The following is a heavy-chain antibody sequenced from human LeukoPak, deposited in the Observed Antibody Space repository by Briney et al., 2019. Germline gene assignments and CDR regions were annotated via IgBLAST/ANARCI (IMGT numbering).Heavy chain of an antibody. CDR2: IGNDL. J-gene: IGHJ3*02. CDR3: TKDMIPGNGEYDAFDM. Sequence: SGGSLRLSCAASGFTFSSYAMSWVRQAPGKGLEWVSTIGNDLYYADSVKGRFTISRDDSKSTLYLQMNSLRAEDTAIYYCTKDMIPGNGEYDAFDMWGQGTIVSVSS. CDR1: GFTFSSYA. D-gene: IGHD3-22*01. V-gene: IGHV3-23*01.